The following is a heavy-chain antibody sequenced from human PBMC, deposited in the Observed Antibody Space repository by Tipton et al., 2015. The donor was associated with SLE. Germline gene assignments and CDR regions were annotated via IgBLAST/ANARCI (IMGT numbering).Heavy chain of an antibody. CDR1: GFTFDDYA. CDR3: AKDIGEQLALGY. V-gene: IGHV3-43D*04. J-gene: IGHJ4*02. CDR2: ISWDGGST. Sequence: GSLRLSCAASGFTFDDYAMHWVRQAPGKGLEWVSLISWDGGSTYYADSVKGRFTISRDNSKNSLYLQMNSLRAEDTALYYCAKDIGEQLALGYWGQGTLVTVSS. D-gene: IGHD6-6*01.